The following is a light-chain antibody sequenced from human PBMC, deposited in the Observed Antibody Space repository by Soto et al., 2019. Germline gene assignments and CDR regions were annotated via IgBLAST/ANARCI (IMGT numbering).Light chain of an antibody. Sequence: DIVMTQSPDSLAVSLGERATINCKSSQSVLYSSNNKNCLAWYQQKPGQPPKLLIYWASTRESGVPDRFSGSGSGTDFTLTISSLQAEDVAVYYCQQYYSTLWTFGQGTKVVIK. V-gene: IGKV4-1*01. CDR3: QQYYSTLWT. CDR1: QSVLYSSNNKNC. J-gene: IGKJ1*01. CDR2: WAS.